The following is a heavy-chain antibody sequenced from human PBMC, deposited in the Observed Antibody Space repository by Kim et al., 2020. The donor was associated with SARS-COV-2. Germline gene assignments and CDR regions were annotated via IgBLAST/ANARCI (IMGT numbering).Heavy chain of an antibody. Sequence: KGRFTISRDNSKNTLYLQMNSLRAEDTAVYYCAKPNRYCSGGSCSHYFDYWGQGTLVTVSS. V-gene: IGHV3-23*01. D-gene: IGHD2-15*01. CDR3: AKPNRYCSGGSCSHYFDY. J-gene: IGHJ4*02.